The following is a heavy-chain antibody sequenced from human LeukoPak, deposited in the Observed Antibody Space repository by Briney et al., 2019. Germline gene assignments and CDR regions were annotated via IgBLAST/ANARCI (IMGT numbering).Heavy chain of an antibody. CDR3: ARGRDGSGSYYDWFDP. V-gene: IGHV1-8*01. CDR2: MNPNSGNT. CDR1: GYTFTSYD. D-gene: IGHD3-10*01. J-gene: IGHJ5*02. Sequence: ASVKVSCKASGYTFTSYDINWGRQATGQGLEWMGWMNPNSGNTGYAQKFQGRVTMTRNTSISTAYMELSSLRSEDTAVYYCARGRDGSGSYYDWFDPWGQGTLVTVSS.